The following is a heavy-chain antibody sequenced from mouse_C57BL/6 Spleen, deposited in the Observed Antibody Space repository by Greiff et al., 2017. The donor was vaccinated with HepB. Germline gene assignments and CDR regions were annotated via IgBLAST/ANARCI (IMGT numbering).Heavy chain of an antibody. J-gene: IGHJ3*01. Sequence: EVQLQQSGAELVRPGASVKLSCTASGFNIKDDYMHWVKQRPEQGLEWIGWIDPENGDTEYASKVQGKATITADTSSNTAYLQLSSLTSEDTAVYYCTTWGPLITTVVEWGQGTLVTVSA. CDR2: IDPENGDT. CDR1: GFNIKDDY. V-gene: IGHV14-4*01. D-gene: IGHD1-1*01. CDR3: TTWGPLITTVVE.